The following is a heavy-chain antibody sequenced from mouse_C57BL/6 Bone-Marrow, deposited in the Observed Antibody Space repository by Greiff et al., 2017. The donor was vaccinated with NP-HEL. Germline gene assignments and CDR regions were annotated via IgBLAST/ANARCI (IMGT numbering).Heavy chain of an antibody. D-gene: IGHD1-1*01. V-gene: IGHV1-42*01. CDR3: ARSLDYYGSSYDV. CDR2: INPSTGGT. Sequence: EVQLQQSGPELVKPGASVKISCKASGYSFTGYYMNWVKQSPEKSLEWIGEINPSTGGTTYNQKFKAKATLTVDKSSSTAYMQLKSLTSEDSAVYYCARSLDYYGSSYDVWGTGTTVTVSS. CDR1: GYSFTGYY. J-gene: IGHJ1*03.